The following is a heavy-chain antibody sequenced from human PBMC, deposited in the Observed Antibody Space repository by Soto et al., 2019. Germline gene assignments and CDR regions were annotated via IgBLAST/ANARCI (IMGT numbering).Heavy chain of an antibody. J-gene: IGHJ4*02. CDR2: ISYDGSNK. CDR1: GISFSSYA. D-gene: IGHD1-1*01. CDR3: ARELERLFDY. Sequence: QVQLVESGGGVVQPGRSLRLSCAVSGISFSSYAMHWVRQALGKGLEWVAVISYDGSNKYYADSVKGRFTISRDNSKNTLYLQMNSLRAEDTAVYYCARELERLFDYWGQGTLVTVSS. V-gene: IGHV3-30-3*01.